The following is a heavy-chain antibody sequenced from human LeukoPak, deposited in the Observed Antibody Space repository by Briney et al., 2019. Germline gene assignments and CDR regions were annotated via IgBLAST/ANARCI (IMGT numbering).Heavy chain of an antibody. D-gene: IGHD3-22*01. CDR2: IYHSGST. CDR3: ARVDYYDSSFGY. CDR1: GGSFSGYY. J-gene: IGHJ4*02. V-gene: IGHV4-34*01. Sequence: SETLSLTCAVYGGSFSGYYWSWIRQPPGKGLEWIGSIYHSGSTYYNPSLKSRVTISVDTSKNQFSLELSSVTAADTAVYYCARVDYYDSSFGYWGQGTLVTVSS.